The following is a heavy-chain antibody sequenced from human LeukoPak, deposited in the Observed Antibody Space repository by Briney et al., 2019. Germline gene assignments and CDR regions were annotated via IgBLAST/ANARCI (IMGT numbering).Heavy chain of an antibody. Sequence: EILSLTCTVSGGSISSYYWNWIRQPPGKGLEWIGYISYSGTTNYNPSLKSRVTISVDTSKKQFSLKLTSATAADTAVYYCARGDDYKSTLFDYWGQGTLVTVSS. V-gene: IGHV4-59*01. CDR3: ARGDDYKSTLFDY. J-gene: IGHJ4*02. D-gene: IGHD5-12*01. CDR2: ISYSGTT. CDR1: GGSISSYY.